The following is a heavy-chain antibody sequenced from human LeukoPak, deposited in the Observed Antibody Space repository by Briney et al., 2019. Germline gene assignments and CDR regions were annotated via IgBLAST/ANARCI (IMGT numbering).Heavy chain of an antibody. CDR2: IYHSGST. Sequence: SQTLSLTCAVSGGSISSGGYSWSWIRQPPGKGLEWIGYIYHSGSTYYNPSLKSRVTISVDRSKNQFSLKLSSVTAADTAVYYCARGPRAYYYGSGSYPTPLYWGQGTLVTVSS. CDR1: GGSISSGGYS. J-gene: IGHJ4*02. D-gene: IGHD3-10*01. CDR3: ARGPRAYYYGSGSYPTPLY. V-gene: IGHV4-30-2*01.